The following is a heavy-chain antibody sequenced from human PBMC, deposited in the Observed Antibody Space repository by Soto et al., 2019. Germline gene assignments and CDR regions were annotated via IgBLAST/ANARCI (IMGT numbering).Heavy chain of an antibody. CDR2: INPNSGGT. J-gene: IGHJ3*02. CDR3: ATATSIAARDAFDI. Sequence: ASVKVSCKASGYTFTGYYMHWVRQAPGQGLEWMGWINPNSGGTNYAQKFQGWVTMTRDTSISTAYMELSRLRYDDTAVYYSATATSIAARDAFDIWGQGTMVTVSS. V-gene: IGHV1-2*04. D-gene: IGHD6-6*01. CDR1: GYTFTGYY.